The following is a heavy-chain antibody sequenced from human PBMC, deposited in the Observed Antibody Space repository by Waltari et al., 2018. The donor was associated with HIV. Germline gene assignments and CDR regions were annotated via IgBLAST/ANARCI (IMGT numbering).Heavy chain of an antibody. J-gene: IGHJ4*02. Sequence: EVQLVESGGGLVQPGGSLRVSCAASGFTFSRYWMHWVRQAPGKGLVWVSRINSDGSNTDYADSVSGRITISRDNAKNTLYLEMNSLRAEDTAVYYCARGLSLGDRYRIDYFHYWGQGALVTVSS. CDR1: GFTFSRYW. CDR3: ARGLSLGDRYRIDYFHY. D-gene: IGHD4-17*01. V-gene: IGHV3-74*01. CDR2: INSDGSNT.